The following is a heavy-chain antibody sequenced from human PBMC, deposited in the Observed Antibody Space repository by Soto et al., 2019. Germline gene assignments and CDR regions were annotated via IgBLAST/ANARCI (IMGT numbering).Heavy chain of an antibody. CDR3: SRARNSGCRPDAFDI. D-gene: IGHD1-26*01. CDR2: IIHSGNT. Sequence: PSETLSLTCTVSDYSIGSGYYWGWIRRPPGKGLEWIGSIIHSGNTNYNPSLKSRVTMSVDTSKNQFSLKLSYVIAADTAVYYCSRARNSGCRPDAFDIWGQGKRVTVSS. V-gene: IGHV4-38-2*02. CDR1: DYSIGSGYY. J-gene: IGHJ3*02.